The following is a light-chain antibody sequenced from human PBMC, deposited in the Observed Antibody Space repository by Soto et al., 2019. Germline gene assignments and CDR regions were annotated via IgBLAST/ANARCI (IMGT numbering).Light chain of an antibody. Sequence: DIQMTQSPSSLSASVGDRATITCQASQDISNYLNWYQQKPGKAPKLLIYDASNLETGVPSRFSGSGSGTDFTFTISSLQPEDIATYYCQQYDNLPGFTFGPGTKVDIK. CDR2: DAS. J-gene: IGKJ3*01. V-gene: IGKV1-33*01. CDR3: QQYDNLPGFT. CDR1: QDISNY.